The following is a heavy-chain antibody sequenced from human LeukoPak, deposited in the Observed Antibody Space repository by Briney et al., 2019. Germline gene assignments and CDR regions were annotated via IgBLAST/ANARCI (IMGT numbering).Heavy chain of an antibody. Sequence: AASVKVSCKASGYTFTSYAMNWVRQAPGQGLEWMGWIITNTGNPTYAQCFTGRFVFSLDTSVSTAYLQISSLKTEDTAVYYCATTDPHLCSGGSCYSGYYFDYWGQGTLVTVSS. CDR3: ATTDPHLCSGGSCYSGYYFDY. J-gene: IGHJ4*02. CDR1: GYTFTSYA. V-gene: IGHV7-4-1*02. CDR2: IITNTGNP. D-gene: IGHD2-15*01.